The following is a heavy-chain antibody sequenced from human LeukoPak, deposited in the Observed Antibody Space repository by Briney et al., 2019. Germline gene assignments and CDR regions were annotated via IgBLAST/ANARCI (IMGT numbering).Heavy chain of an antibody. CDR3: ARRGIAAAGLTYFDY. J-gene: IGHJ4*02. V-gene: IGHV1-2*02. Sequence: GASVKVSCKASGYTFAGYYMYWVRPAPGQGLEWMGWINPNSGGTNYAQKFHGRVTMTLDTSISTAYMELSRLRSDDTAVYYCARRGIAAAGLTYFDYWGQGTLVTVSS. CDR1: GYTFAGYY. CDR2: INPNSGGT. D-gene: IGHD6-25*01.